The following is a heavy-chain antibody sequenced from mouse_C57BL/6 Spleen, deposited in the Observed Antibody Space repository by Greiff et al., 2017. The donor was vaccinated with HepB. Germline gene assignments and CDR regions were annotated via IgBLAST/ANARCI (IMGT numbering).Heavy chain of an antibody. J-gene: IGHJ2*01. CDR2: INYDGSST. D-gene: IGHD1-1*01. Sequence: EVMLVESEGGLVQPGSSMKLSCTASGFTFSDYYMAWFRQVPEKGLEWVANINYDGSSTYYLDSLKSRFIISRDNAKNILYLQMSSLKSEDTATYYCARETGSSLYYVDYWGQGTTLTVSS. V-gene: IGHV5-16*01. CDR1: GFTFSDYY. CDR3: ARETGSSLYYVDY.